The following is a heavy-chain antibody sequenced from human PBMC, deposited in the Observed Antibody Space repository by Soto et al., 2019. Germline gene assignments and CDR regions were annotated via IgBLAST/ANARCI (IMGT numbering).Heavy chain of an antibody. D-gene: IGHD6-6*01. CDR3: ARVGNRSLFRPTWFDY. J-gene: IGHJ4*02. Sequence: GGSLRLSCAASGFTFSSYSMNWVRQAPGKGLEWVSYISSSSSTIYYADSVKGRFTISRDNAKNSLYLQMNSLRDEDTAVYYCARVGNRSLFRPTWFDYWGQGTLVTVSS. V-gene: IGHV3-48*02. CDR1: GFTFSSYS. CDR2: ISSSSSTI.